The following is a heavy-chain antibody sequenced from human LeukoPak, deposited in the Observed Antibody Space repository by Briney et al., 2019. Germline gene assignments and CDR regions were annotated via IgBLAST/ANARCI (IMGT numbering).Heavy chain of an antibody. CDR1: GYSFTSYW. CDR2: IYPGDSDT. D-gene: IGHD6-13*01. J-gene: IGHJ4*02. CDR3: ARNPIAAAGYFDY. Sequence: GESLKISCKGSGYSFTSYWIGWVRQMPGKGLEWMGIIYPGDSDTRYSPSFQGQVTISANKSISTAYLQWSSLKASDTAMYYCARNPIAAAGYFDYWGQGTLVTVSS. V-gene: IGHV5-51*01.